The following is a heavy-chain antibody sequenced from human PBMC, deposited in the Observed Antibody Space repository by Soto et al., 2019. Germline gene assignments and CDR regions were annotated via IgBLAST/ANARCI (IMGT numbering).Heavy chain of an antibody. CDR2: VNPIVGMS. D-gene: IGHD3-10*01. V-gene: IGHV1-69*02. CDR1: GGTFNSYT. CDR3: ATSYGSGSTHFDS. Sequence: QVQLVQSGAEVKKPGSSVKVSCTASGGTFNSYTINWVRQAHGQRLEWVGRVNPIVGMSTSASNFQGRLTMTAAKSTTKAYMDLTGLRPDDTAVYYWATSYGSGSTHFDSWGQGTLVTVSS. J-gene: IGHJ4*02.